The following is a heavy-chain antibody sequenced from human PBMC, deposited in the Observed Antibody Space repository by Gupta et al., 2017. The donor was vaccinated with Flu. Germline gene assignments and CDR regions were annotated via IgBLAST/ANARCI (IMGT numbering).Heavy chain of an antibody. V-gene: IGHV3-23*01. CDR3: AKLSATTVVAHRSVGLRT. J-gene: IGHJ4*02. CDR1: GFIFSRYA. D-gene: IGHD4-23*01. CDR2: ISGSGGST. Sequence: EVKLLEFGGGLVQPGGSLRLSCAASGFIFSRYAISWARQAPGKGLEWVSAISGSGGSTYYADSVKGRFTISRDNSKNTLYLQMNSLRAEDTAVYYCAKLSATTVVAHRSVGLRTWGQGTLVTVSS.